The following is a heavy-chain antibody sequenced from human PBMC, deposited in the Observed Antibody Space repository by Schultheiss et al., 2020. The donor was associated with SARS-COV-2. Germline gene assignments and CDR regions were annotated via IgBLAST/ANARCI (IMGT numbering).Heavy chain of an antibody. Sequence: GGSLRLSCAASGFTFSSYSMNWVRQAPGKGLEWVSGISWNSGSIGYADSVKGRFTISRDNAKNSLYLQMNSLRAEDTAVYYCAALDYLPTWGQGTLVTVSS. D-gene: IGHD3/OR15-3a*01. CDR1: GFTFSSYS. V-gene: IGHV3-48*04. J-gene: IGHJ5*02. CDR2: ISWNSGSI. CDR3: AALDYLPT.